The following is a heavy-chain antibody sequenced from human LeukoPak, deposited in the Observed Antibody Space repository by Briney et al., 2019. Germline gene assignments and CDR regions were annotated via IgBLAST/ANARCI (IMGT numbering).Heavy chain of an antibody. CDR1: GFNFSSYA. CDR3: ARDAHTGSGTYWGGVDYYYGLDV. CDR2: ISGSGGST. J-gene: IGHJ6*02. D-gene: IGHD3-10*01. V-gene: IGHV3-23*01. Sequence: GGSLRLSCVASGFNFSSYAMSWVRQAPGKGLEWVSAISGSGGSTYYADSVKGRFTISRDNSKNTLYLQMNSLRAEDTAVYYCARDAHTGSGTYWGGVDYYYGLDVWGQGTTVTVSS.